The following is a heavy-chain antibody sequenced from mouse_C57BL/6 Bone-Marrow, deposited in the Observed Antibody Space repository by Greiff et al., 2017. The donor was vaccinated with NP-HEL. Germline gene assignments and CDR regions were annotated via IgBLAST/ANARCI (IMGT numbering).Heavy chain of an antibody. CDR2: IDPSDSYT. V-gene: IGHV1-69*01. D-gene: IGHD1-1*01. J-gene: IGHJ1*03. Sequence: VQLQQPGAELVMPGASVKLSCKASGYTFTSYWMHWVKQRPGQGLEWIGEIDPSDSYTNYNQKFKGKSTLTVDKSSSTAYMQLSSLTSEDSAVYYCATSRITTVVAPYWYFDVWGTGTTVTVSS. CDR1: GYTFTSYW. CDR3: ATSRITTVVAPYWYFDV.